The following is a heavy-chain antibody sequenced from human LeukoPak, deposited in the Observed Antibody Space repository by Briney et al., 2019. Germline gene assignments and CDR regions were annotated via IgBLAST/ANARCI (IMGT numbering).Heavy chain of an antibody. V-gene: IGHV3-23*01. Sequence: PGGSLRLSCAASGFFFSNYAMTWVRQAPGKGLEWVSGISGSGGSTYYADSVKGRFTISRDNSKNTLYLQMNSLRAEDTAVYYCAKELGVAVAVREYFQHWGQGTLVTVSS. D-gene: IGHD6-19*01. J-gene: IGHJ1*01. CDR1: GFFFSNYA. CDR2: ISGSGGST. CDR3: AKELGVAVAVREYFQH.